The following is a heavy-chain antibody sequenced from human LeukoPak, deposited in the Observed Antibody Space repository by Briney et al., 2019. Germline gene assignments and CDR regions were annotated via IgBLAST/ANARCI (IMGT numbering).Heavy chain of an antibody. V-gene: IGHV5-51*01. J-gene: IGHJ6*02. CDR3: ARHHSSSWDRWYYYYGMDV. D-gene: IGHD6-13*01. Sequence: GESLKISCKGSGYSFSSYWIGWVRQMPGKGLELMGIIYPGDSDTRYNPSFQGQVTISADKSISTAYLQWSSLKASDTAMYYCARHHSSSWDRWYYYYGMDVWGQGTTVTVSS. CDR2: IYPGDSDT. CDR1: GYSFSSYW.